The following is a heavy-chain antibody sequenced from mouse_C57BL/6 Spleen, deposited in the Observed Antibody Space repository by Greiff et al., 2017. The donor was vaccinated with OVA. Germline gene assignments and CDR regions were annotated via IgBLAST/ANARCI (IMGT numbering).Heavy chain of an antibody. J-gene: IGHJ2*01. Sequence: EVKLVESEGGLVQPGSSMKLSCTASGFTFSDYYMAWVRQVPEKGLEWVANINYDGSSTYYLDSLKSRFIISRDNAKNILYLQMSSLKSEDTATYYCARERDTVPYFDYWGQGTTLTVSS. V-gene: IGHV5-16*01. CDR3: ARERDTVPYFDY. D-gene: IGHD5-1-1*01. CDR2: INYDGSST. CDR1: GFTFSDYY.